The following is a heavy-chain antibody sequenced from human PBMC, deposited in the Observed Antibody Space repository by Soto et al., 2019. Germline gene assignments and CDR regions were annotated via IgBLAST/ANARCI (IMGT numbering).Heavy chain of an antibody. D-gene: IGHD5-18*01. CDR2: VSYDGSNK. CDR3: AKEGLTTAIYFDL. Sequence: VQLVESGGGVVQPGRSLRLSCAASGFTFSRFGMHWVRQAPGKGLEWVAVVSYDGSNKFYADSVKGRFTISRDNSKNTLSLQINTLRAEDTAVYYCAKEGLTTAIYFDLWGQGTLVTVST. CDR1: GFTFSRFG. V-gene: IGHV3-30*18. J-gene: IGHJ4*02.